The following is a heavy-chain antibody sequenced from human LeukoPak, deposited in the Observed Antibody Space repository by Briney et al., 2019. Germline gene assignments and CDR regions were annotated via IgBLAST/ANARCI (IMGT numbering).Heavy chain of an antibody. Sequence: GASVKVSCKASEYTFTSYDINWVRQATGQGLEWMGWISAYNGNTNYAQKLQGRVTITRDTSASTAYMELSSLRSEDTAVYYCARALYDYVPLSAFDIWGQGTMVTVSS. CDR1: EYTFTSYD. CDR2: ISAYNGNT. J-gene: IGHJ3*02. D-gene: IGHD3-16*01. CDR3: ARALYDYVPLSAFDI. V-gene: IGHV1-18*01.